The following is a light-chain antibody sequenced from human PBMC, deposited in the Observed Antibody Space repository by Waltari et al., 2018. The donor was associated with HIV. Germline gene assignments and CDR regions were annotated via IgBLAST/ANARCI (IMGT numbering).Light chain of an antibody. V-gene: IGLV1-40*01. Sequence: QSVLTQPPSVSGAPGQRVFISCTGSSSNIGAGYDVKWYQQFPGRAPKLLMYGNSNRPSGVPDRITGSKSGTSAALIITGLQAEDEADYYCQSYDSSLSGTVVFGGGTKLTVL. CDR2: GNS. CDR1: SSNIGAGYD. CDR3: QSYDSSLSGTVV. J-gene: IGLJ2*01.